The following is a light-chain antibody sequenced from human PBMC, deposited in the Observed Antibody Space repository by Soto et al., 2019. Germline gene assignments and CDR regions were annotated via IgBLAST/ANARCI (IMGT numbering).Light chain of an antibody. V-gene: IGLV2-23*03. Sequence: QSVLTQPASVSGSPGQSITISCTGTSRDVGTYNLVSWYQQHPGKAPKLMVYEGTKRPSGVSNRFSGSKSGNTASLTISGLPAADEADYYCCSYVGSSTFVVFGGGTKVTVL. CDR1: SRDVGTYNL. CDR3: CSYVGSSTFVV. J-gene: IGLJ2*01. CDR2: EGT.